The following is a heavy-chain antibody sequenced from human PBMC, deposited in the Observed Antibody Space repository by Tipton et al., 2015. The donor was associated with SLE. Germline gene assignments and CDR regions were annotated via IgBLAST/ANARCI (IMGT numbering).Heavy chain of an antibody. V-gene: IGHV4-59*01. CDR1: GASISSYY. J-gene: IGHJ6*03. Sequence: LRLSCTVSGASISSYYWSWIRQPPGKGLEWIGYIYYSGSTNYNPSLKSRVTISVDTSKNQFSLKLSSVTAADTAVYYCARGGGIRFLEWDYYYMDVWGKGTTVTVSS. CDR2: IYYSGST. D-gene: IGHD3-3*01. CDR3: ARGGGIRFLEWDYYYMDV.